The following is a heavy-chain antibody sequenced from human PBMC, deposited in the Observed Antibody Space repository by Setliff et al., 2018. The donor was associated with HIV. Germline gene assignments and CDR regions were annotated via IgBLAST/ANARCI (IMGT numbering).Heavy chain of an antibody. V-gene: IGHV4-39*07. CDR2: IYHTGST. CDR3: AREQYFDSSGYYY. CDR1: GGSINSTSYY. J-gene: IGHJ4*02. Sequence: SETLSLTCTVSGGSINSTSYYWGWIRQPPGNGLEWIGSIYHTGSTYYKPSLKSRVTISVDTSKNQFSLKVTSVTAADTAVYYCAREQYFDSSGYYYWGQGTLVTVSS. D-gene: IGHD3-22*01.